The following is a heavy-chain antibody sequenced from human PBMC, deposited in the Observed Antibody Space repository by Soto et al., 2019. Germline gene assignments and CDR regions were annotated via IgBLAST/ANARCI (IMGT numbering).Heavy chain of an antibody. Sequence: EVQLVESGGGLVKPGGSLRLSCAASGFTFSNAWMSWVRQAPGKGLEWVGRIKSKTDGGTTDYAAPVKGRFTISRDDSKNTLYLQMNSLKTKDTAVYYCTRPTPLDILTDYSPIRYYYYGMDVWGQGTTVTVSS. CDR2: IKSKTDGGTT. V-gene: IGHV3-15*01. CDR3: TRPTPLDILTDYSPIRYYYYGMDV. CDR1: GFTFSNAW. J-gene: IGHJ6*02. D-gene: IGHD3-9*01.